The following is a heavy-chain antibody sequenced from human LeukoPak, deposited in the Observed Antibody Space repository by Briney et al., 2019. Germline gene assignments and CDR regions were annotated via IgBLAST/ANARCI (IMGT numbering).Heavy chain of an antibody. CDR1: GGSFSGYY. Sequence: SENLSLTCAVYGGSFSGYYWSRIRQPPGKGLEWIGEINHSGSTNYNPSLKSRVTIAVDTSKNQFSLKLSSVTAAATAEYYCARGGGSWNYWGQGTLVTVSS. CDR3: ARGGGSWNY. V-gene: IGHV4-34*01. CDR2: INHSGST. D-gene: IGHD2-15*01. J-gene: IGHJ4*02.